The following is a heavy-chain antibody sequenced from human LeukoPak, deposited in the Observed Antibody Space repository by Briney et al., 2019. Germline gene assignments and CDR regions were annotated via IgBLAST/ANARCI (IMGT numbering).Heavy chain of an antibody. D-gene: IGHD3-3*01. CDR1: GYTFTSYG. J-gene: IGHJ4*02. Sequence: ASVKVSCKASGYTFTSYGISWVRQAPGQGLEWMGWISAYNGNTSYAQKLQGRVTMTTDTSTSTAYMELRSLRSDDTAVYYCARLPDFWSGYYTEPFDYWGQGTLVTVSS. V-gene: IGHV1-18*01. CDR2: ISAYNGNT. CDR3: ARLPDFWSGYYTEPFDY.